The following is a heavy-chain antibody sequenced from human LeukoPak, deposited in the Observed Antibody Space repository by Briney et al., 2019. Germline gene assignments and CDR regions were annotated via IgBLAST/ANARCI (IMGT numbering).Heavy chain of an antibody. J-gene: IGHJ4*02. CDR2: IYPNSGGT. CDR1: GYTFSGDF. V-gene: IGHV1-2*02. Sequence: ASVKVSCRASGYTFSGDFMHWVRQAPGQGLEWMGWIYPNSGGTKYAQKFQGRVTMTRDTSISTIYMELSSLRSDDTAVYYCARFSGSSNFDYWGQGTLVTVSS. CDR3: ARFSGSSNFDY. D-gene: IGHD1-26*01.